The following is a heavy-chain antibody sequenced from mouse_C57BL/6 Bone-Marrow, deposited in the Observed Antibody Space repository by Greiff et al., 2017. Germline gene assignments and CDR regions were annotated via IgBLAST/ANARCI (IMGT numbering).Heavy chain of an antibody. CDR2: IWRGGST. CDR3: AKKGRKGYALDY. V-gene: IGHV2-5*01. CDR1: GFSLTSYG. Sequence: QVQLQQSGPGLVQPSQSLSITCTVSGFSLTSYGVHWVRQSPGKGLEWLGVIWRGGSTDYNAAFMSRLSITKDNSKSQVFFKMNRLQADDTSIYYCAKKGRKGYALDYWGQGTSVTVSS. J-gene: IGHJ4*01. D-gene: IGHD3-3*01.